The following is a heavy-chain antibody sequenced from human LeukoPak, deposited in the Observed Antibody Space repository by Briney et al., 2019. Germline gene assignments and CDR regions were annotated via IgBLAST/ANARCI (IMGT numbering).Heavy chain of an antibody. CDR3: ARPPSHSDAFDI. CDR2: IYPGESDT. V-gene: IGHV5-51*01. Sequence: GEALKISFKGSGYSFTSYWIGWGRPMPGKGVGWMGIIYPGESDTRDSPSFEGQVTISADKSISTAYLQWSSLKASDTAMYYCARPPSHSDAFDIWGQGTMVTVSS. CDR1: GYSFTSYW. J-gene: IGHJ3*02.